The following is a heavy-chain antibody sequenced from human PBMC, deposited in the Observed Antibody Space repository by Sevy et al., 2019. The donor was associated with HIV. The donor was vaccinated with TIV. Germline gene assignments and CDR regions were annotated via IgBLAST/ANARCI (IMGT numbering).Heavy chain of an antibody. CDR3: ARRSSSWDYFEY. V-gene: IGHV3-11*06. CDR1: GFTFSDYY. J-gene: IGHJ4*02. Sequence: GGSLRLSCAASGFTFSDYYMNWIRQAPGKGLEWVSYISSSSRYINYADSLKGRFTISRDNAKNSLYLKMNSLRAEDTAVYYCARRSSSWDYFEYWGQGTLVTVSS. CDR2: ISSSSRYI. D-gene: IGHD6-13*01.